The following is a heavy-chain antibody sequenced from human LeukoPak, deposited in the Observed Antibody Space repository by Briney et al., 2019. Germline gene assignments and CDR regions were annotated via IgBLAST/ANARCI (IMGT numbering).Heavy chain of an antibody. CDR3: ASWYYYDSSGYKDY. V-gene: IGHV4-34*01. D-gene: IGHD3-22*01. J-gene: IGHJ4*02. CDR1: GGSFSGYY. CDR2: INHSGST. Sequence: PSETLSLTCAVYGGSFSGYYWSWIRQPPGKGLEWIGEINHSGSTNYNPSLKSRVTISVDTSKNQFSLKLSSVTAADTAVYYRASWYYYDSSGYKDYWGQGTLVTVSS.